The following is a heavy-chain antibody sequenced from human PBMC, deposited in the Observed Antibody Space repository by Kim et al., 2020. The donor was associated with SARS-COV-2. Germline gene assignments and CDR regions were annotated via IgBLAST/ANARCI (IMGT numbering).Heavy chain of an antibody. Sequence: SETLSLTCTVSGGSISSSSYYWGWIRQPPGKGLEWIGSIYYSGSTYYNPSLKSRVTISVDTSKNQFSLKLSSVTAADTAVYYCARRDMDVWGKGTTVTVSS. CDR1: GGSISSSSYY. CDR2: IYYSGST. V-gene: IGHV4-39*01. CDR3: ARRDMDV. J-gene: IGHJ6*03.